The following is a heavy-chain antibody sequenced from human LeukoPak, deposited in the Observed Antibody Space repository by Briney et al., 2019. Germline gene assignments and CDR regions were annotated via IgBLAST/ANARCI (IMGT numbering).Heavy chain of an antibody. CDR3: ARDPCGGDCYSFDY. CDR1: GFTVSSYG. D-gene: IGHD2-21*02. Sequence: GRSLRLSCAASGFTVSSYGIHWVRQAPGKGLEWVADIWYDGSNKYYADSVKGRFTISRDNSKNTLYLQMNSLRAEDTAVYYCARDPCGGDCYSFDYWGQGTLVTISS. CDR2: IWYDGSNK. J-gene: IGHJ4*02. V-gene: IGHV3-33*01.